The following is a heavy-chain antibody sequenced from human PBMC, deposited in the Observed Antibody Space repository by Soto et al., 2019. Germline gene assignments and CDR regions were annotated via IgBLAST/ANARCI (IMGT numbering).Heavy chain of an antibody. J-gene: IGHJ4*02. V-gene: IGHV3-21*06. CDR3: ARESEDLHSNFQC. Sequence: PVGSLRLSCASSVFTFTRYSMNCVRHSPGKWLEWVSSISSTTNYIYYGDSMKGRFTISRDNAKNSLYLEMNSLRAEDTAVYYCARESEDLHSNFQCWGQGTLVRVS. CDR2: ISSTTNYI. D-gene: IGHD2-15*01. CDR1: VFTFTRYS.